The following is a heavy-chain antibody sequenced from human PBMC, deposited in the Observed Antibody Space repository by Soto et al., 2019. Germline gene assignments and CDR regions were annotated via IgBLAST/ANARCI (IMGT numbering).Heavy chain of an antibody. Sequence: GGSLRLSCAASGFTFNIDGMHWVRQGPDKGLEWVALISYDGSNQYYADSVKGRFTISRDNSKNTLFLQMNSLRADDTAVYYCAKDQASGQGSFDSWGQGTLVTVSS. J-gene: IGHJ4*02. CDR2: ISYDGSNQ. CDR3: AKDQASGQGSFDS. CDR1: GFTFNIDG. V-gene: IGHV3-30*18.